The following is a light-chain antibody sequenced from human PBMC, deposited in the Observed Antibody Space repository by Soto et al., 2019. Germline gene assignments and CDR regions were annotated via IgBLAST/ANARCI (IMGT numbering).Light chain of an antibody. CDR1: SSDVGGYNR. J-gene: IGLJ1*01. CDR3: TSYASGSAYV. V-gene: IGLV2-18*02. Sequence: QSALTQPPSLSGAPGQSVTISCTGTSSDVGGYNRVSWYQQPPGKAPKLLIYDVSNRPSGGSTRFSGSKSSNTASLTISGPQAEDEADYNCTSYASGSAYVFGNGTKPTVL. CDR2: DVS.